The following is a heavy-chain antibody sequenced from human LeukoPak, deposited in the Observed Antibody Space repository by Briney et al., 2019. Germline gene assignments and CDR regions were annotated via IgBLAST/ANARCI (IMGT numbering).Heavy chain of an antibody. CDR2: IYFSGST. CDR3: ARRGHCRGGDCFTGAFII. CDR1: GDSLSSRRYY. D-gene: IGHD2-21*02. J-gene: IGHJ3*02. V-gene: IGHV4-39*06. Sequence: SDTLSVTYIVCGDSLSSRRYYLGWIRQPPGKGLAWIATIYFSGSTFYNQSLRSRVTISVDMSMNQFTLRLSSVTAADTAMYYCARRGHCRGGDCFTGAFIIGCEGSKVVVSS.